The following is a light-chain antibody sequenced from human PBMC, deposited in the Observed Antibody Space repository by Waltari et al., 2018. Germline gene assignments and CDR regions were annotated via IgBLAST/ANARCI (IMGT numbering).Light chain of an antibody. J-gene: IGLJ2*01. CDR3: QTWGIGIQV. CDR1: SEHSNYA. V-gene: IGLV4-69*01. Sequence: QLVVTQSPSASASLGASVKLTCTLSSEHSNYAIAWHQQQPDQGPRFLMKLNSDGSQNKGAGIPDRCSGSSSGAERYLTISSLQSEDEAAYHCQTWGIGIQVFGGGTKLTVL. CDR2: LNSDGSQ.